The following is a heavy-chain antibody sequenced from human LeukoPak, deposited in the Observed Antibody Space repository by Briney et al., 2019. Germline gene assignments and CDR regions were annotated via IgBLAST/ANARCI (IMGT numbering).Heavy chain of an antibody. V-gene: IGHV3-48*02. CDR3: AKEGPRFGVLLLDS. J-gene: IGHJ4*02. Sequence: GGSLRLSCAASGFTFSIHNMDWVRQAPGKGLEWISYINSGGDATHYADSVKGRFTISRDNAKNSLYLQMNSLRDEDTAVYYCAKEGPRFGVLLLDSWGQGTQVTVSS. D-gene: IGHD3-10*01. CDR2: INSGGDAT. CDR1: GFTFSIHN.